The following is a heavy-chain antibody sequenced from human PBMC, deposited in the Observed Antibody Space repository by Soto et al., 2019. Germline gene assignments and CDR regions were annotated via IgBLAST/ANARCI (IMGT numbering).Heavy chain of an antibody. CDR3: ASLYSSGWYGFDY. CDR1: GGTFSSYA. J-gene: IGHJ4*02. CDR2: IIPIFGTA. V-gene: IGHV1-69*13. D-gene: IGHD6-19*01. Sequence: SVKVSCKASGGTFSSYAISWVRQAPGQGLEWMGGIIPIFGTANYAQKFQGRVTITADESTSTAYMELSSLRSEDTAVYYCASLYSSGWYGFDYWGQGTLVTGSS.